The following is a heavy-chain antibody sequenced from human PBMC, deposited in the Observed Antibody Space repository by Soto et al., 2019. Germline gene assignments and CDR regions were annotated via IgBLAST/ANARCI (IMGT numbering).Heavy chain of an antibody. CDR2: ISYDGGNQ. CDR1: GFAFSTSD. D-gene: IGHD4-17*01. Sequence: QVRLVESGGGVVLPGRPLRLSCAASGFAFSTSDIHWVRQAPGQGLEWVALISYDGGNQYYADSVKGRFTISRDNSKSTLYLQMISLRPEDTAFYYVAKNVGDPGDVWGQGTLVTVSS. V-gene: IGHV3-30*18. CDR3: AKNVGDPGDV. J-gene: IGHJ4*02.